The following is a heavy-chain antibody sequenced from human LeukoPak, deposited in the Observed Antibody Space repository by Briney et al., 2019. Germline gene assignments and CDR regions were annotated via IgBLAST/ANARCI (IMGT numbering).Heavy chain of an antibody. J-gene: IGHJ4*02. CDR3: ARALDANFDY. D-gene: IGHD2-2*03. Sequence: LGESLKISCKGSGYSFTSYWIGWVRPLPGKGLEWMGIIYPGDSDTRYSPSFQGQVTISADKSISTAYLQWSSLKASDTAMYYCARALDANFDYWGQGTLVTVSS. V-gene: IGHV5-51*01. CDR1: GYSFTSYW. CDR2: IYPGDSDT.